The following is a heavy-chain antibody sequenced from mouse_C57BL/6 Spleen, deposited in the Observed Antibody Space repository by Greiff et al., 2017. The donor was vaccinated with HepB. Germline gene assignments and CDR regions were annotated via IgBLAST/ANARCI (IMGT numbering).Heavy chain of an antibody. Sequence: EVQRVESGGGLVKPGGSLKLSCAASGFTFSSYAMSWVRQTPEKRLEWVATISDGGSYTYYPDNVKGRFTISRDNAKNNLYLQMSHLKSEDTAMYYCAREKTAQALYYFDYWGQGTTLTVSS. CDR1: GFTFSSYA. CDR3: AREKTAQALYYFDY. D-gene: IGHD3-2*02. V-gene: IGHV5-4*01. J-gene: IGHJ2*01. CDR2: ISDGGSYT.